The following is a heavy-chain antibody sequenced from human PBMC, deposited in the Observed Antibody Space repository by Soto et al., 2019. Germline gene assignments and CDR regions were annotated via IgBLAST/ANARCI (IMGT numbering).Heavy chain of an antibody. CDR1: GFTFSSYG. J-gene: IGHJ4*02. V-gene: IGHV3-30*18. CDR3: AKDQGGSTPLWY. Sequence: QVQLVESGGGVVQPGRSLRLSCAASGFTFSSYGMHWVRQAPGKGLEWVAVISYDGSNKYYADSVKGRFTISRDNSKNTLYLQMNSLRAEDTAVYYCAKDQGGSTPLWYWGQGTLVTVSS. CDR2: ISYDGSNK. D-gene: IGHD2-15*01.